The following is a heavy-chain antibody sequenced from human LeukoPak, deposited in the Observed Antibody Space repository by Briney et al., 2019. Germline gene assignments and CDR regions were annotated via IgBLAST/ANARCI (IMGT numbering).Heavy chain of an antibody. Sequence: SETLSLTCAVYVGAFSGYYWSWIRQPPGKGLEWIGEINHSGSTNYNPSLKSRVTISVDTSKNQFSLKLSSVTAADTAVYYCAIGPSRQLLSWFDPWGQGTLVTVSS. V-gene: IGHV4-34*01. CDR3: AIGPSRQLLSWFDP. CDR2: INHSGST. J-gene: IGHJ5*02. D-gene: IGHD2-2*01. CDR1: VGAFSGYY.